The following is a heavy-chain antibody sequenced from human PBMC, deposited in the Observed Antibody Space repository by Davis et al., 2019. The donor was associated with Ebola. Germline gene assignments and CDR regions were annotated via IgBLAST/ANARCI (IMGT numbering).Heavy chain of an antibody. CDR1: GFTFSTYW. CDR2: IKQDGSDK. D-gene: IGHD3-3*01. V-gene: IGHV3-7*01. J-gene: IGHJ4*02. Sequence: GGSLRLSCVASGFTFSTYWMSWVRQVPGKGLEWVANIKQDGSDKQYVDSVKGRFTISRDNAKNSLYLQMNTLRAEDTAVYYCARDSRRITIFGVPGGWGQGTLVTVSS. CDR3: ARDSRRITIFGVPGG.